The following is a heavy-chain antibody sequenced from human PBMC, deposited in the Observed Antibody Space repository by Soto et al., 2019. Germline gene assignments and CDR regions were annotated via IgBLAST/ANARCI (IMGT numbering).Heavy chain of an antibody. CDR3: ARDRESSGWHKGPRNWFDP. D-gene: IGHD6-19*01. Sequence: ASVKVSCKASGYTFTSYYMHWVRQAPGQGLEWMGIINPSGGSTSYAQKFQGRVTMTRDTSTSTVYMELSSLRSEDTAVYYCARDRESSGWHKGPRNWFDPWGQGTLVTVSS. V-gene: IGHV1-46*01. CDR2: INPSGGST. CDR1: GYTFTSYY. J-gene: IGHJ5*02.